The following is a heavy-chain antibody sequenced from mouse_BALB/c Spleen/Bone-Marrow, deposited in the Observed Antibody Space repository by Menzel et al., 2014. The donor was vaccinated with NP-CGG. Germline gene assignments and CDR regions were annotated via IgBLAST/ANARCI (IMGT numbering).Heavy chain of an antibody. CDR2: ISSGSSTI. D-gene: IGHD3-2*02. Sequence: VQLKESGGGLVQPGGSRKPSCAASGFTFSSFGMHWGRQAPGKGLGWVAYISSGSSTIYYADTLKGRFTISRDNPKNTLFLQMTSLRSEDTAMYYCARSRLRGYYFDYWGQGTTLTVSS. CDR1: GFTFSSFG. J-gene: IGHJ2*01. V-gene: IGHV5-17*02. CDR3: ARSRLRGYYFDY.